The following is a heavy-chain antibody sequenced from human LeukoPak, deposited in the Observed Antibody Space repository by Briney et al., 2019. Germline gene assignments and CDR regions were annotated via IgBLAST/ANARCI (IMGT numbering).Heavy chain of an antibody. D-gene: IGHD1-26*01. CDR1: GFTFGDYA. CDR2: IRSKTYGGTT. CDR3: TRNGRRVGVTQSGWFDP. Sequence: PGRSLRLSCTGSGFTFGDYAMSWVRQAPGKGLECVGFIRSKTYGGTTEYAASVKHRFTISRDDSKSIAYLQMNSLRTEDTAVYYCTRNGRRVGVTQSGWFDPWGQGTLVTVS. J-gene: IGHJ5*02. V-gene: IGHV3-49*04.